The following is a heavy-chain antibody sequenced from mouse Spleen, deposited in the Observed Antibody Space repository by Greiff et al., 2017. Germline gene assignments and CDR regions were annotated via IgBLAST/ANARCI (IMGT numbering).Heavy chain of an antibody. J-gene: IGHJ3*01. Sequence: EVNVVESGGDLVKPGGSLKLSCAASGFTFSSYGMSWVRQTPDKRLEWVATISSGGSYTYYPDSVKGRFTISRDNAKNTLYLQMSSLKSEDTAMYYCARRRTGTEYFDYWGQGTLVTVSA. CDR1: GFTFSSYG. D-gene: IGHD4-1*01. V-gene: IGHV5-6*02. CDR3: ARRRTGTEYFDY. CDR2: ISSGGSYT.